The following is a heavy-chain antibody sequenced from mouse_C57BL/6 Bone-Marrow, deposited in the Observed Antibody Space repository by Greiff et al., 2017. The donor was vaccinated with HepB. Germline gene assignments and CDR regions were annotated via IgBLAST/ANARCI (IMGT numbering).Heavy chain of an antibody. Sequence: EVQLQQSGPELVKPGASVKISCKASGYSFTDYNMHWVKQSNGKSLEWIGVINPNYGTTSYNQKFKGKATLTVDQSSSTAYMQLNSLTSEDSAVYYCARGLYYSNDEGFAYWGQGTLVTVSA. CDR1: GYSFTDYN. J-gene: IGHJ3*01. D-gene: IGHD2-5*01. CDR3: ARGLYYSNDEGFAY. CDR2: INPNYGTT. V-gene: IGHV1-39*01.